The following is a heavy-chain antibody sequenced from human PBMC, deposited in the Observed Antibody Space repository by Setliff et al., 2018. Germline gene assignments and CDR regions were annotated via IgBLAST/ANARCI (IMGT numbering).Heavy chain of an antibody. CDR2: INHSGST. D-gene: IGHD3-3*01. V-gene: IGHV4-34*01. Sequence: SETLSLTCAVYGGSFSGFYWSWIRQPPGKGLEWIGEINHSGSTNYNPSLKSRVTISVDTSKNQFSLKLSSVTAADTAVYYCARDSYFWTWYAFDTWGQGTMVTVSS. CDR3: ARDSYFWTWYAFDT. CDR1: GGSFSGFY. J-gene: IGHJ3*02.